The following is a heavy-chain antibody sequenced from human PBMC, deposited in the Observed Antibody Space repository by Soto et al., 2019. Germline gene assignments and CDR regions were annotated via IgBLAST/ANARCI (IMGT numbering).Heavy chain of an antibody. V-gene: IGHV4-34*01. Sequence: PSETLSLTCAVYGGSFSGYYWSWIRQPPGKGLEWIGEINHSGSTNYNPSLKSRVTISVDTSKNQFSLKLSSVTAADTAVYYCARVKRLGYYDFWSGYYFDYWGQGTLVTVS. J-gene: IGHJ4*02. D-gene: IGHD3-3*01. CDR1: GGSFSGYY. CDR2: INHSGST. CDR3: ARVKRLGYYDFWSGYYFDY.